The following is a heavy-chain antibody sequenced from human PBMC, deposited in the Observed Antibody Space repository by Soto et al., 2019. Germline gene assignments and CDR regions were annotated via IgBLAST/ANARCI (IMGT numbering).Heavy chain of an antibody. D-gene: IGHD3-22*01. J-gene: IGHJ6*02. V-gene: IGHV1-69*01. CDR1: GGTFSSYA. CDR2: IIPIFGTA. CDR3: ARGLDSSGYYNYYYGMDV. Sequence: QVQLVQSGAEVKKPGSSVKVSCKAPGGTFSSYAISWVRQAPGQGLEWMGGIIPIFGTANYAQKFQGRVTITADESTSTAYMELSSLRSEDTAVYYCARGLDSSGYYNYYYGMDVWGQGTTVTVSS.